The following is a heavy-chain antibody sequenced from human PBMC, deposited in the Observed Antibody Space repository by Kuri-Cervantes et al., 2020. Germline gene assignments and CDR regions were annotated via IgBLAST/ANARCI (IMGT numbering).Heavy chain of an antibody. V-gene: IGHV3-7*01. Sequence: GESLKISCAASEFTFSNYWMSWVRQAPGKGLEWVANIKQDGSEKYYVDSMKGRVTISRDNAKNSLYLGMNSLRAEDMAVYYCAYSSGWTEGAFDIWGQGTMVTVSS. D-gene: IGHD6-19*01. CDR3: AYSSGWTEGAFDI. CDR1: EFTFSNYW. CDR2: IKQDGSEK. J-gene: IGHJ3*02.